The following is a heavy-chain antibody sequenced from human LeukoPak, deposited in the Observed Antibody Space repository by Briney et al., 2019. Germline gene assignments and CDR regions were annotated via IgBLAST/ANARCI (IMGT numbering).Heavy chain of an antibody. V-gene: IGHV4-61*02. CDR3: ARGRGQYSSSPMVYYYYGMDV. J-gene: IGHJ6*02. Sequence: SETLSLTCTVSGGSISSGSYYWSWIRQPAGKGLEWIGRIYTSGSTNYNPSLKSRVTISVDTSKNQFSLKLSSVTAADTAVYYCARGRGQYSSSPMVYYYYGMDVWGQGATVTVSS. D-gene: IGHD6-6*01. CDR1: GGSISSGSYY. CDR2: IYTSGST.